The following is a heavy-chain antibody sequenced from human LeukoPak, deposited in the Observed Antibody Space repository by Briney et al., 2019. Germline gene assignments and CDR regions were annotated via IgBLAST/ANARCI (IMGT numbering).Heavy chain of an antibody. CDR2: IYYSGST. Sequence: PSETLSLTCTVSGRSISSSSYYWGWIRQPPGKGLEWIGSIYYSGSTYYNPSLKSRVTISVDTSKNQFSLKLSSVTAADTAVYYCARQGAFNYWGQGTLVTVSS. J-gene: IGHJ4*02. CDR1: GRSISSSSYY. V-gene: IGHV4-39*01. D-gene: IGHD3-16*01. CDR3: ARQGAFNY.